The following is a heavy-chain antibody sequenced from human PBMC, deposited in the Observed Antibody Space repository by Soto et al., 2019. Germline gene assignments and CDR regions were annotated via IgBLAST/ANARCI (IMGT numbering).Heavy chain of an antibody. Sequence: SETLSLTCFVSGGSISGYFWSWIRQPPGKGLEWIAFMYDTGSTNYNPSLKSRVSTSVDTSKNQFSLKLNSVTTADTAVYYCARGWSSSGPYWGKGTRVTVS. CDR1: GGSISGYF. CDR3: ARGWSSSGPY. V-gene: IGHV4-59*01. D-gene: IGHD6-13*01. CDR2: MYDTGST. J-gene: IGHJ4*02.